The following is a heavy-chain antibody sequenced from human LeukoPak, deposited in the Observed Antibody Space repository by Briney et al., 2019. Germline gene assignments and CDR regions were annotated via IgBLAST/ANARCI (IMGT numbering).Heavy chain of an antibody. CDR1: AGTFSNYA. CDR2: TIPIFGTA. D-gene: IGHD3-3*01. CDR3: ASLFADFWSGYNFNWFDP. J-gene: IGHJ5*02. V-gene: IGHV1-69*13. Sequence: LRASVNVSCKTSAGTFSNYAISWVRQAPGQGLEWMGGTIPIFGTANYAQKFQGRVTITADESTSTAYMELSSLRSEDTAVYYCASLFADFWSGYNFNWFDPWGQGTLVTVSS.